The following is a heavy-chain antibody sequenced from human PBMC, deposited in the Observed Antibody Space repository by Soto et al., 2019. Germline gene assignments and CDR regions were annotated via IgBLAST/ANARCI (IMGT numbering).Heavy chain of an antibody. Sequence: PGKGLEWIGEINHSGSTNYNPSLKSRVTISVDTSKNQFSLKLSSVTAADTAVYYCARGLGTGTIIWFDPWGQGTRVTVSS. D-gene: IGHD1-1*01. V-gene: IGHV4-34*01. CDR2: INHSGST. J-gene: IGHJ5*02. CDR3: ARGLGTGTIIWFDP.